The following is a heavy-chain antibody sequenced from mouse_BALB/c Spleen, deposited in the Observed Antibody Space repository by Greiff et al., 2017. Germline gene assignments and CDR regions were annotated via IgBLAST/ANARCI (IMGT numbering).Heavy chain of an antibody. D-gene: IGHD1-1*01. V-gene: IGHV5-6-4*01. CDR3: TRERGYYGDAMDY. Sequence: EGKLVESGGGLVKPGGSLKLSCAASGFTFSSYTMSWVRQTPEKRLEWVATISSGGSYTYYPDSVKGRFTISRDNAKNTLYLQMSSLKSEDTAMYYCTRERGYYGDAMDYWGQGTSVTVSS. J-gene: IGHJ4*01. CDR1: GFTFSSYT. CDR2: ISSGGSYT.